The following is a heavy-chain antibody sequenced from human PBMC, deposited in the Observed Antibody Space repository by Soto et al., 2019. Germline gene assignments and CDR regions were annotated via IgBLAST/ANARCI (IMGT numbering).Heavy chain of an antibody. J-gene: IGHJ3*02. CDR1: EYTFTSYD. V-gene: IGHV1-8*01. Sequence: QVQLVQSGAEVKKPGASVKVSCKASEYTFTSYDINWVRQATGQGLEWMGWMNPNSGNTGYAQKFQGRVTMTRNTSTSTAYMELSSLRSEDTAVYYCARAIAAAGTSPAFDIWGQGTMVTVSS. CDR2: MNPNSGNT. D-gene: IGHD6-13*01. CDR3: ARAIAAAGTSPAFDI.